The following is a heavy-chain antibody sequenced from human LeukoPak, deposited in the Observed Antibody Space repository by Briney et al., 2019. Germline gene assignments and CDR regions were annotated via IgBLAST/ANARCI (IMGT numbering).Heavy chain of an antibody. CDR3: ASPGETDTPMGNFAS. V-gene: IGHV4-39*01. CDR2: IDYTGRT. J-gene: IGHJ4*02. D-gene: IGHD5-18*01. Sequence: SETLSLTCIVSGGSITTTTYYWGWIRQPPGKGLEWIGSIDYTGRTFHNPSLKSRVSISVDTPKNQFSLRLSSVTAADTAMYYCASPGETDTPMGNFASWGQGTLVTVSS. CDR1: GGSITTTTYY.